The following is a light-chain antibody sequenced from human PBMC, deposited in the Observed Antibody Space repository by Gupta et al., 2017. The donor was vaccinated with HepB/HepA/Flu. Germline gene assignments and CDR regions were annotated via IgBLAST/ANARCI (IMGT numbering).Light chain of an antibody. CDR2: EVS. V-gene: IGKV2D-29*01. CDR1: QSLLHSSGKTY. CDR3: RQNMQLPIT. J-gene: IGKJ5*01. Sequence: IVMTQTPLPLSVTPGQPASISCKSSQSLLHSSGKTYLYWYLQKPGQPPHLLMYEVSNRCSGVPDRFSGRGSGTDFTLKISLVDAEDVGVYYCRQNMQLPITFGQGTQVEIK.